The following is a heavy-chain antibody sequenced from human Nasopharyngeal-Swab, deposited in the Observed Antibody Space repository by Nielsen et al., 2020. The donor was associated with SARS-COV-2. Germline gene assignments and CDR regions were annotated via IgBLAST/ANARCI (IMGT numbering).Heavy chain of an antibody. J-gene: IGHJ4*02. CDR2: IIPILGIA. Sequence: SVQVSCKASRGIFIRYAISWVRQAPAQGLEWMGWIIPILGIANNAEKFQGRVTIIADQTTSTAYMELSSRRSEDTAVYYCAREGGGYDLWYWGQGTLVTVSS. D-gene: IGHD5-12*01. CDR3: AREGGGYDLWY. CDR1: RGIFIRYA. V-gene: IGHV1-69*10.